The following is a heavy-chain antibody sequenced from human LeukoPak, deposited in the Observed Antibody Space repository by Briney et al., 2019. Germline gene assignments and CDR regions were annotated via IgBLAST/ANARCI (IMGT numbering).Heavy chain of an antibody. J-gene: IGHJ6*02. D-gene: IGHD3-10*01. Sequence: GGSLRLSFAASGFTFSTSGMNWVRQAPGKGLEWVAYISSRSESKYYAASVKGRFTISRDNAHNSLYLQMNSLRDDDTAVYYCARVWQLGVWGQGTAVTVSS. CDR3: ARVWQLGV. V-gene: IGHV3-48*02. CDR1: GFTFSTSG. CDR2: ISSRSESK.